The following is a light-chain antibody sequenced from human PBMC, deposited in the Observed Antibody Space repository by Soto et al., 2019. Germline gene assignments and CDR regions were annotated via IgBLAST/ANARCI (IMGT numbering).Light chain of an antibody. CDR2: EVS. CDR3: SLYTSENAYV. J-gene: IGLJ1*01. Sequence: QSALTQPPSVSGSPGQSVTISCTGTSTDFVSYNRVSWYQQPPGTAPKLMIYEVSKRPSGVPDRFSGSKSSNTASLTISGLQAADEADYYCSLYTSENAYVFGTGTKLTVL. CDR1: STDFVSYNR. V-gene: IGLV2-18*01.